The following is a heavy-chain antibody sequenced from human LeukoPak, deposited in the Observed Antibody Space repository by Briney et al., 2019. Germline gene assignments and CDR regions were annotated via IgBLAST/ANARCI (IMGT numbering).Heavy chain of an antibody. CDR3: ARTSHSGYMVRGVLYYGMDV. V-gene: IGHV4-39*01. CDR2: VHYTGST. Sequence: PSETLSLTCSVSGGSISGDGYHWSWIRRPPGKGLEWLGSVHYTGSTCYKTSLKSRLTVDMDTSRNQFSLRLSSVTAADTAVYYCARTSHSGYMVRGVLYYGMDVWGQGTTVTVSS. D-gene: IGHD3-10*01. CDR1: GGSISGDGYH. J-gene: IGHJ6*02.